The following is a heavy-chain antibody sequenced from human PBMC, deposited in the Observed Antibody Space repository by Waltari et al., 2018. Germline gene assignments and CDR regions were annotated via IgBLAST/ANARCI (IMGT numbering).Heavy chain of an antibody. Sequence: QVQLVQSGAEVKKPGASVKVSCKASGYTFTGYYMHWVRQAPGQGLEGMGWITPNGGGTTYAQKFHGWVTMTRDTSISTAYMGLSRLRSDDTAVYYCARDYYDSSGYYFFDYWGQGTLVTVSS. CDR1: GYTFTGYY. J-gene: IGHJ4*02. CDR3: ARDYYDSSGYYFFDY. CDR2: ITPNGGGT. D-gene: IGHD3-22*01. V-gene: IGHV1-2*04.